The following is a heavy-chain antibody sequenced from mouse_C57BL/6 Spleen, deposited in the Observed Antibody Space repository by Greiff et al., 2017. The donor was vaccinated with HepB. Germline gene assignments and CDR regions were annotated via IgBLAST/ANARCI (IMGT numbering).Heavy chain of an antibody. CDR2: IYPGDGDT. V-gene: IGHV1-82*01. CDR1: GYAFSSSW. Sequence: QVQLQQSGPELVKPGASVKISCKASGYAFSSSWMNWVKQRPGKGLEWIGRIYPGDGDTNYNGKFKGKATLTADKSSSTAYMQLSSLTSEDSAVYFGARCPIYYYGSSYEGYAMDYWGQGTSVTVSS. J-gene: IGHJ4*01. CDR3: ARCPIYYYGSSYEGYAMDY. D-gene: IGHD1-1*01.